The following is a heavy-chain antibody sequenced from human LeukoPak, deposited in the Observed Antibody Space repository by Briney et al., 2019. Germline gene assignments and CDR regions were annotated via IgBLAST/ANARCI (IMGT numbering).Heavy chain of an antibody. CDR1: GGSISSGGYY. CDR3: ARVGTIVYYYGMDV. V-gene: IGHV4-31*03. CDR2: IYYSGST. D-gene: IGHD3-3*01. Sequence: SETLSLTCTVPGGSISSGGYYWSWIRQHPGKGLEWIGYIYYSGSTYYNPSLKSRVTISVDTSKNQFSLKLSSVTAADTAVYYCARVGTIVYYYGMDVWGQGTTVTVSS. J-gene: IGHJ6*02.